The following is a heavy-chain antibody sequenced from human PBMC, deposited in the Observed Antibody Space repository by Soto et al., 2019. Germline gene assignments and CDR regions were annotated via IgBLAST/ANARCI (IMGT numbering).Heavy chain of an antibody. J-gene: IGHJ3*01. CDR3: GPNAQLLNPTHEALAC. CDR2: VDPEDGER. CDR1: GYILIESS. Sequence: QVPLVQSGAEVKKPGASVRVSCKVSGYILIESSMHWVRQAPGKGLEGMGGVDPEDGERIYAQNFKGRVTMTEDTATDTAYMELSSLRSEDTAGYYCGPNAQLLNPTHEALACWGQWTLVIVSS. V-gene: IGHV1-24*01. D-gene: IGHD5-18*01.